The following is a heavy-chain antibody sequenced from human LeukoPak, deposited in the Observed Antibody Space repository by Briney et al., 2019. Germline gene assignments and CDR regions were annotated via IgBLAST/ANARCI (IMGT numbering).Heavy chain of an antibody. Sequence: PSETLSLTCTVSGGSISSGGYYWSWIRQHPGKGLEWIGYIYYSGSTYYNPSLKSRVTISVDASKNQFSLKLSSVTAADTAVYSCARGIAASGHFDYWGQGALVTVSS. CDR2: IYYSGST. J-gene: IGHJ4*02. V-gene: IGHV4-31*03. D-gene: IGHD6-13*01. CDR3: ARGIAASGHFDY. CDR1: GGSISSGGYY.